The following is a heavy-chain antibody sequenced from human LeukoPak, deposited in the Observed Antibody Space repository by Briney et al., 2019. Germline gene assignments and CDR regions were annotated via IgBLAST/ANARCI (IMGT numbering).Heavy chain of an antibody. D-gene: IGHD6-13*01. CDR1: GFTFSSYW. CDR2: INSDGSST. CDR3: ARRYSSSLPDY. V-gene: IGHV3-74*01. Sequence: GGSLRLSCAASGFTFSSYWMHWVRQAPGKGPVWVSRINSDGSSTSYADSVKGRFTISRDNAKNTLYLQMNSLRAEDTAVYYCARRYSSSLPDYWGQGTLVTVSS. J-gene: IGHJ4*02.